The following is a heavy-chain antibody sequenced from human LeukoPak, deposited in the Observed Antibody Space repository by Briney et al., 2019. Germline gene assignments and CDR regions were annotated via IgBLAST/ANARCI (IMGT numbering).Heavy chain of an antibody. CDR2: ISSSSSYI. J-gene: IGHJ6*02. D-gene: IGHD2-8*01. CDR1: GFTFSSYS. V-gene: IGHV3-21*01. CDR3: AREMVKRPYYYYYYGMDV. Sequence: GGSLRLSCAASGFTFSSYSMNWVRQAPGKGLEWVSSISSSSSYIYYADSVKGRFTISRDNAKNSLYLQMNSLRAEDTAVYYCAREMVKRPYYYYYYGMDVWGQGTTVTVSS.